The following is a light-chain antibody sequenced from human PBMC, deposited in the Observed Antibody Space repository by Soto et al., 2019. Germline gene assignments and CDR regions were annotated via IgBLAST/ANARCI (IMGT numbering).Light chain of an antibody. V-gene: IGKV3-20*01. CDR1: QSVSSSY. Sequence: EIVLTQSPGTLSLSPGERATLSCRASQSVSSSYLAWFQQKPGQAPRLLNYGASSRATGIPDRFSGSGSGTDFTLAISRLEPEDFALYYCQQYGGSPMYTFGQGTKLKVK. CDR3: QQYGGSPMYT. CDR2: GAS. J-gene: IGKJ2*01.